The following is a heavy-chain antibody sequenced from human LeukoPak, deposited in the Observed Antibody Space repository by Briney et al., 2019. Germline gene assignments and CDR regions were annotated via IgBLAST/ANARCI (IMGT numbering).Heavy chain of an antibody. Sequence: GGSLRLSCAASGFTFSSYGMHWVRQAPGKGLEWVSAISGSGGSTYYADSVKGRFTISRDNSKNTLYLQMNSLRAEDTAVYYCAKDLKTPYYYGSGSYLWGQGTLVTVPS. CDR2: ISGSGGST. CDR3: AKDLKTPYYYGSGSYL. CDR1: GFTFSSYG. V-gene: IGHV3-23*01. J-gene: IGHJ4*02. D-gene: IGHD3-10*01.